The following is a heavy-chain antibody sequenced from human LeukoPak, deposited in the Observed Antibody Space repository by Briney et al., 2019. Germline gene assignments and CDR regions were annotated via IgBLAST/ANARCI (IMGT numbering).Heavy chain of an antibody. V-gene: IGHV3-7*01. CDR1: GFTFINYW. D-gene: IGHD3-22*01. CDR2: INQDGSEI. Sequence: GGSLRLSCAASGFTFINYWISWVRRAPGKGLEWVAHINQDGSEIYYGYSVKGRFTISRDNAKNSLNLQIDSLRAEDTAVYYCARDQGSMIVVRTTKWYFDVWGRGTLVTV. J-gene: IGHJ2*01. CDR3: ARDQGSMIVVRTTKWYFDV.